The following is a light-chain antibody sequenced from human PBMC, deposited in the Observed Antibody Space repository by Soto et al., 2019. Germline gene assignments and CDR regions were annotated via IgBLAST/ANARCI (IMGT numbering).Light chain of an antibody. Sequence: QSALTQPRSVSGSPGQSATVSCTGTSSDVGNYNFVSWYQQHPGKAPKLIIYEVTQRPSGVPDRFSGSKSGNTASLTISGLQAEDEADYYCCSYTGSYTGVFGGGTQLTVL. J-gene: IGLJ3*02. CDR2: EVT. CDR1: SSDVGNYNF. CDR3: CSYTGSYTGV. V-gene: IGLV2-11*01.